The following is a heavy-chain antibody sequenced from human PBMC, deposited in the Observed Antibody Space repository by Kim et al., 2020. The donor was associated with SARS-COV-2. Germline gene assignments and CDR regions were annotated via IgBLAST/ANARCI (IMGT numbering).Heavy chain of an antibody. J-gene: IGHJ4*02. Sequence: GEALKISCKGSGYSFTSYWIGWGRQMPGKGLEWMGIIYTGDSDTRYSPSFQGQVTISADKSISTAYLQWSSLKASDNAMYYCARTAGDHFDYWGQGTLVTVSS. CDR2: IYTGDSDT. CDR1: GYSFTSYW. CDR3: ARTAGDHFDY. V-gene: IGHV5-51*01. D-gene: IGHD4-17*01.